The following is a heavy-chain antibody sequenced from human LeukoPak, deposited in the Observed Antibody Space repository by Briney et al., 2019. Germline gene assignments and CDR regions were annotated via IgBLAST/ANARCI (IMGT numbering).Heavy chain of an antibody. J-gene: IGHJ6*03. V-gene: IGHV3-11*04. CDR1: GFTFSDYY. CDR3: AGMYGSIFGVVIKTYYYYYMDV. Sequence: GGSLRLSCAASGFTFSDYYMSWIRQAPGKGLEWVSYISSSGSTIYYADSVKGRFTISRDNAKNSLYLQMNSLRAEDTAVYYCAGMYGSIFGVVIKTYYYYYMDVWGKGTTVTVSS. CDR2: ISSSGSTI. D-gene: IGHD3-3*01.